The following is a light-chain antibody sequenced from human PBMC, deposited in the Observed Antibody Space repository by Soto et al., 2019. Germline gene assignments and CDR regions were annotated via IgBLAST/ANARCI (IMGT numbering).Light chain of an antibody. CDR1: QSIGRF. Sequence: DIRMTQSPSTLSASVGDRVTIPCRASQSIGRFLAWYQHQPGKAPKLLIYDASTLESGVPSRFSGTGSGTEFTFSITSLQPEDFGTYYCQQCYMGWTFGQGTKVDIK. V-gene: IGKV1-5*01. CDR3: QQCYMGWT. J-gene: IGKJ1*01. CDR2: DAS.